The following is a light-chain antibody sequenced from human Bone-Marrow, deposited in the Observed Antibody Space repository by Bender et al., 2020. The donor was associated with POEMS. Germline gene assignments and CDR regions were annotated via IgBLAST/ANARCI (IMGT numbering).Light chain of an antibody. CDR1: SSNIGTNP. CDR3: AACDDSVSGYVV. Sequence: QSVLTQPPSASGTPGQRVTISCSGSSSNIGTNPVNWYQQLPGTAPKLLIYINNQRPSGVPDRFSGSKSGTSASLAISGLQSEDEADYYCAACDDSVSGYVVFGGGTTLTVL. J-gene: IGLJ2*01. CDR2: INN. V-gene: IGLV1-44*01.